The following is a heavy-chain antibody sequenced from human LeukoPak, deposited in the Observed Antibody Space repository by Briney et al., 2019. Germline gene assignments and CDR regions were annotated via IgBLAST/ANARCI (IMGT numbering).Heavy chain of an antibody. Sequence: KPSETLSLTCTVSGGSISSYYWSWIRQPPGKGLEWIGYISYSGSTNYNPSLKSRVTISVDTSKNQFSLMLSSVTAADTAVYYCARDKFNWNDGYFDYWGQGSLVTVSS. CDR3: ARDKFNWNDGYFDY. CDR2: ISYSGST. D-gene: IGHD1-20*01. J-gene: IGHJ4*02. V-gene: IGHV4-59*01. CDR1: GGSISSYY.